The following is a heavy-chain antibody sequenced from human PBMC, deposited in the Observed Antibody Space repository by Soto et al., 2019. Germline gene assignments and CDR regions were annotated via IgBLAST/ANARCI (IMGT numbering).Heavy chain of an antibody. Sequence: PSETLSLTCSVSGTYIVSYYWSWIRQSPGKGLEWIGHIFDGGSSSYNPSLKSRVSISLDTSKTQVSLSLSSVTAADTADYYCARDFPVTQDDNLLGRPGRYNWFDPGGQGILVTGS. D-gene: IGHD3-9*01. CDR1: GTYIVSYY. CDR2: IFDGGSS. J-gene: IGHJ5*02. CDR3: ARDFPVTQDDNLLGRPGRYNWFDP. V-gene: IGHV4-59*01.